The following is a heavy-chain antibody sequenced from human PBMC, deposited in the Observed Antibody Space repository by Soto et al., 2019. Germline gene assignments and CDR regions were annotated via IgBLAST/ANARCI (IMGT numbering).Heavy chain of an antibody. J-gene: IGHJ6*02. CDR3: ARGGHCSSTSCYYYYYYGMDV. Sequence: GPSLKISCKGSGYSFTSYWIGWVRQMPGKGLERMGIIYPGDSDTRYSPSFQGQVTISADKSISTAYLQWSSLKASDTAMYYCARGGHCSSTSCYYYYYYGMDVWGQGTTVTVSS. V-gene: IGHV5-51*01. CDR1: GYSFTSYW. D-gene: IGHD2-2*01. CDR2: IYPGDSDT.